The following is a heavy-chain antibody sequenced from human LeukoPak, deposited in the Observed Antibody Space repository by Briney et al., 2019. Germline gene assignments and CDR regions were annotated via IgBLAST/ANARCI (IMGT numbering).Heavy chain of an antibody. CDR3: ARDTRGESDY. D-gene: IGHD2-2*01. V-gene: IGHV3-48*03. CDR2: ISRGVGTT. J-gene: IGHJ4*02. CDR1: GFTFSSYD. Sequence: PGGSLRLSCAASGFTFSSYDLSWVRQAPGKGLECVAAISRGVGTTYYADSVKGRFTISRDNAKNSLYLQMNSLRAEDTAVYYCARDTRGESDYWGQGTLVTVSS.